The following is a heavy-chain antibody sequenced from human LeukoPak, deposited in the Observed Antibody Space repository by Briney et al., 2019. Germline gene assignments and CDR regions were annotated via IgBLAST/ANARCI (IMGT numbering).Heavy chain of an antibody. D-gene: IGHD4-17*01. J-gene: IGHJ4*02. CDR3: ARGDYGDYLTFGY. Sequence: GASVKVSCKASGYTFISYAMHWVRQAPGQRLEWMGWINGGNGKTKYSQKFQGRVTLTRDTSASTAYMELSSLRSEDTAVYYCARGDYGDYLTFGYWGQGTLVTVSS. CDR2: INGGNGKT. V-gene: IGHV1-3*01. CDR1: GYTFISYA.